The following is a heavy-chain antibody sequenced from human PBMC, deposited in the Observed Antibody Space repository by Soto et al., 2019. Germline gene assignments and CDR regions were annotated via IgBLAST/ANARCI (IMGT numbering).Heavy chain of an antibody. CDR2: ISSDGREI. Sequence: PGGSLRLSCAASGFSFEIYWMGWVRQAPGKGLEWVSYISSDGREIYHGDSGKGRFTISRDNARNSVYLQMNSLRDEDTAVYYCARIKLVDFFFINVDVYDMDVWGQGTPVTVSS. D-gene: IGHD2-15*01. CDR3: ARIKLVDFFFINVDVYDMDV. CDR1: GFSFEIYW. V-gene: IGHV3-21*05. J-gene: IGHJ6*02.